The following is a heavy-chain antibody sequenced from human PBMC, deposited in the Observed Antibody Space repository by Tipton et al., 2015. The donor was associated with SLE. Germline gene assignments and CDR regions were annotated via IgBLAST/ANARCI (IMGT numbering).Heavy chain of an antibody. V-gene: IGHV4-34*01. J-gene: IGHJ4*02. D-gene: IGHD4-17*01. CDR1: GGSFSGYY. CDR3: ARDHPIMTTVTS. CDR2: INHSGST. Sequence: TLSLTCAVYGGSFSGYYWSWIRQPPGKGLEWIGEINHSGSTNYNPSLKSRVTISVDTSKNQFSLKLSSVTAVDTAVYYCARDHPIMTTVTSWGQGTLVTVSS.